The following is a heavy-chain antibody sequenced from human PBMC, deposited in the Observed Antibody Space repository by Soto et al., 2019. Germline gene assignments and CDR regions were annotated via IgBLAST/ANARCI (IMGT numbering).Heavy chain of an antibody. CDR1: GYTFTSYY. J-gene: IGHJ6*02. D-gene: IGHD3-3*01. CDR3: AVSGPSPAYYDFWSGYYADYYYGMDV. CDR2: INLSGGST. Sequence: ASVKVTCKASGYTFTSYYMHWVRQAPGQGLEWMGIINLSGGSTSYAQKFQGRVTMTRDTSTSTVYMELSSLRSEDTAVYYCAVSGPSPAYYDFWSGYYADYYYGMDVWGQGTTVTVSS. V-gene: IGHV1-46*01.